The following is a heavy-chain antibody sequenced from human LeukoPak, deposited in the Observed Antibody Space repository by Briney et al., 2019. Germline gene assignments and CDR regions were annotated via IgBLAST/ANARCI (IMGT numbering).Heavy chain of an antibody. CDR2: MYHSGTT. CDR1: GDSISSRSW. J-gene: IGHJ4*02. V-gene: IGHV4-4*02. CDR3: AKDVGSLAGNS. D-gene: IGHD6-19*01. Sequence: SGTLSLTCTVSGDSISSRSWWNWVRQPPGKGLEWIGEMYHSGTTNYNPSLNSRVTISVDKSKNQFSLKLTSVTAADTAFYYCAKDVGSLAGNSWGQGTLVIVSS.